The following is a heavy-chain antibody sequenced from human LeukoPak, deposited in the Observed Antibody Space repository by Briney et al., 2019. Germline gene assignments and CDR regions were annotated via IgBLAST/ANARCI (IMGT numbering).Heavy chain of an antibody. CDR3: ARDGQYADY. D-gene: IGHD2-8*01. J-gene: IGHJ4*02. V-gene: IGHV1-2*02. CDR1: GYRFSDYY. CDR2: INPNSGGT. Sequence: ASVKVSCKASGYRFSDYYMHWVRQAPGQGLEWMGWINPNSGGTNYAQKFQGRVTMTRDTSISTAYMELSRLRSDDTAVYYCARDGQYADYWGQGTLVTVSS.